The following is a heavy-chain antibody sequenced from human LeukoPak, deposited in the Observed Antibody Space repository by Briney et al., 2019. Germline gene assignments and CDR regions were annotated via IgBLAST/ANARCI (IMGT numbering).Heavy chain of an antibody. CDR2: ISGSGGST. J-gene: IGHJ6*03. V-gene: IGHV3-23*01. D-gene: IGHD3-22*01. Sequence: GGSLRLSCAASGFTFSSYAMSWVRQAPGKGLEGVSAISGSGGSTYYADSVKGRFTISRDNSKNTLYLQMNSLRAEDTAVYYCAKVTTYYYDSSGYLNYYYMDVWGKGTTVTVSS. CDR3: AKVTTYYYDSSGYLNYYYMDV. CDR1: GFTFSSYA.